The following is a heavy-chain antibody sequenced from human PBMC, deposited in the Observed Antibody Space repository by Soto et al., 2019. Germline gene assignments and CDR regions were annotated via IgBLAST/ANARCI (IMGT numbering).Heavy chain of an antibody. CDR3: ARDLGILEWLPPFDY. CDR1: GFTFSSYS. D-gene: IGHD3-3*01. J-gene: IGHJ4*02. Sequence: GGSLRLSCAASGFTFSSYSMNWVRQAPGKGLEWVSYISSSSSTIYYADSVKGRFTISRDNAKNSLYLQMNSLRAEDTAVYYCARDLGILEWLPPFDYWGQGTLVTVSS. V-gene: IGHV3-48*01. CDR2: ISSSSSTI.